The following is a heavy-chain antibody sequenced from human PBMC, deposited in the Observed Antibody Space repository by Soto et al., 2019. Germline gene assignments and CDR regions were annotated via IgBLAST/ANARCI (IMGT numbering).Heavy chain of an antibody. CDR3: AKALVAVAGPFGY. CDR1: GFTFSSYA. D-gene: IGHD6-19*01. V-gene: IGHV3-23*01. Sequence: GGSLRLSCAASGFTFSSYAMRWVRQAPGKGLEWVSGISGSGGSTYYADSVKGRFTVSRDNGKNTLYLQMNSLRVEDTAVYYCAKALVAVAGPFGYWGQGTLVTVSS. CDR2: ISGSGGST. J-gene: IGHJ4*02.